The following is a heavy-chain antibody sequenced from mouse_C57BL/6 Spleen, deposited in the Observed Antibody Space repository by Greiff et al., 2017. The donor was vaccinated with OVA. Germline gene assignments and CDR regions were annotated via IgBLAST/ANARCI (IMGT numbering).Heavy chain of an antibody. CDR3: ARRGRRDAMDY. CDR2: INPNNGGT. J-gene: IGHJ4*01. Sequence: EVKLQQSGPELVKPGASVKISCKASGYTFTDYYMNWVKQSHGKSLEWIGDINPNNGGTSYNQKFKGKATLTVDKSSSTAYMELRSLTSEDSAVYYCARRGRRDAMDYWGQGTSVTVSS. V-gene: IGHV1-26*01. CDR1: GYTFTDYY.